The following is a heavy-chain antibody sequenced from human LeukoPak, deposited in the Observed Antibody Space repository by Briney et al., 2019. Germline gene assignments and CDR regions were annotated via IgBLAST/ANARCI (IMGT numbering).Heavy chain of an antibody. V-gene: IGHV1-69*06. Sequence: SVKVSCKASGGTFSSYAISWVRQAPGQGLEWMGGIIPIFGTANYAQKFQGRVTITADKSTSTAYTELSSLRSEDTAVYYCAREGQLAHNYYYYYMDVWGKGTTVTVSS. D-gene: IGHD6-6*01. CDR3: AREGQLAHNYYYYYMDV. CDR2: IIPIFGTA. J-gene: IGHJ6*03. CDR1: GGTFSSYA.